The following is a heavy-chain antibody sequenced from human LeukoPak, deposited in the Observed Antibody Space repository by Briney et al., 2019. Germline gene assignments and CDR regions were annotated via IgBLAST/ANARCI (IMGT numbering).Heavy chain of an antibody. CDR1: GFTLGSYA. D-gene: IGHD3-22*01. V-gene: IGHV3-23*01. CDR3: AKAGEYYRDYYDSSGYGY. CDR2: ISGSGGST. Sequence: GGSLRLSCAASGFTLGSYACSWVRKPPGKGLGWVSAISGSGGSTYYADSVKGRFTISRDNSKNTLYLQMNSLRAEDTAVYYCAKAGEYYRDYYDSSGYGYWGQGTLVAVSS. J-gene: IGHJ4*02.